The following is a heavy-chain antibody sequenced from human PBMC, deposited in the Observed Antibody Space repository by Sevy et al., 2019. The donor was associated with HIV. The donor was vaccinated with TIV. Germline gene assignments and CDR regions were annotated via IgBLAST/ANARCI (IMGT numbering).Heavy chain of an antibody. D-gene: IGHD1-26*01. CDR3: ARTRSDSGSYTALAYYYYMDV. CDR1: GYSFTSYW. J-gene: IGHJ6*03. V-gene: IGHV5-51*01. Sequence: GESLKISCKGSGYSFTSYWIGWVRQMPGKGLEWMGIIYPGDSDTRYSPSFQGQVTISADKSISTAYLQWSSLKASDTAMYYCARTRSDSGSYTALAYYYYMDVWGKGTKVTVSS. CDR2: IYPGDSDT.